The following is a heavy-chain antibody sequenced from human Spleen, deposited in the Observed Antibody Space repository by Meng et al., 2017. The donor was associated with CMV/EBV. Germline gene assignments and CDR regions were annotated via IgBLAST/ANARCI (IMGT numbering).Heavy chain of an antibody. CDR1: GGSCSTDY. Sequence: TCAVYGGSCSTDYWGWVRQAPRKGLEWIGEINHSGSTNHTPSLKSRLTMSIDTSKNQFSLKLSSVTAADTAMYYCARVYDPYWYFDLWGRGTLVTVSS. D-gene: IGHD5/OR15-5a*01. J-gene: IGHJ2*01. V-gene: IGHV4-34*01. CDR3: ARVYDPYWYFDL. CDR2: INHSGST.